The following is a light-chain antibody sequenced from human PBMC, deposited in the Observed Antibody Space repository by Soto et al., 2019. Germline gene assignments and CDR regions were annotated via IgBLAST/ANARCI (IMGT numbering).Light chain of an antibody. CDR3: QQYNNWPLT. Sequence: EIVMTQSPATLSVSPGERATLSCRASQSVSSNLAWYQQKPGQAPRLLIYGASTRATGIPARFSGSGSRTEFTLTISSLQSEDLAVYDCQQYNNWPLTFGGGTKVEIK. CDR1: QSVSSN. V-gene: IGKV3-15*01. CDR2: GAS. J-gene: IGKJ4*01.